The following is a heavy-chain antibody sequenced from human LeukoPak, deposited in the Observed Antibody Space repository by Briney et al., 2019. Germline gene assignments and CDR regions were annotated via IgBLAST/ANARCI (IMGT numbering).Heavy chain of an antibody. D-gene: IGHD2-15*01. CDR3: ARDPTGGGHTSTFDY. CDR2: INPSGGST. J-gene: IGHJ4*02. V-gene: IGHV1-46*01. CDR1: GYTFTSYY. Sequence: ASVKVSCKASGYTFTSYYMHWVRQAPGQGLEWMGIINPSGGSTSYAQKFQGRVTMTRDTSTSTVYMELSSLRSEDTAMYYCARDPTGGGHTSTFDYWGQGTLVTVSS.